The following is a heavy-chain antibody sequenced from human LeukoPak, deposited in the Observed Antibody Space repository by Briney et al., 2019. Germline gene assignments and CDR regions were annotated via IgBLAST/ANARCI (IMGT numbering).Heavy chain of an antibody. V-gene: IGHV1-69*05. Sequence: VASVKVSCKASGGTFSSYAISWVRQAPGQGLEWMGGIIPIFGTANYAQKFQGRVTITTDESTSTAYMELSSLRSEDTAVYYCARGYSFREGNYWGQGTLVTVSS. CDR1: GGTFSSYA. CDR3: ARGYSFREGNY. J-gene: IGHJ4*02. CDR2: IIPIFGTA. D-gene: IGHD6-13*01.